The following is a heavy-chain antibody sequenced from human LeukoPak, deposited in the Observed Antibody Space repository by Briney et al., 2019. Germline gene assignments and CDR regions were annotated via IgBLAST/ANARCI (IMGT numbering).Heavy chain of an antibody. J-gene: IGHJ3*02. CDR1: GYTFTSYG. D-gene: IGHD6-19*01. CDR3: AREHAVAGTFDI. CDR2: ISAYNGNT. Sequence: VSVKVSCKASGYTFTSYGISWVRQAPGRGLEWMGWISAYNGNTNYAQKLQGRVTMTTDTSTSTAYMELRSLRSDDTAVYYCAREHAVAGTFDIWGQGTMVTVSS. V-gene: IGHV1-18*01.